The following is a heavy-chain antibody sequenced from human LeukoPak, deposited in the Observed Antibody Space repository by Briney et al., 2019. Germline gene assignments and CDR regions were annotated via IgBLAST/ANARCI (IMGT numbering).Heavy chain of an antibody. V-gene: IGHV1-24*01. CDR3: ARSPRTPPLDMIVVVANWFDP. D-gene: IGHD3-22*01. Sequence: ASVKVSCKVSGSTLTELSMHWVRQAPGKGLEWMGGFDPEDGETFYAQDFQGRVIMTEDTSTDTAYMELSSLRSEDTAVYYCARSPRTPPLDMIVVVANWFDPWGQGTLVTVSS. CDR1: GSTLTELS. J-gene: IGHJ5*02. CDR2: FDPEDGET.